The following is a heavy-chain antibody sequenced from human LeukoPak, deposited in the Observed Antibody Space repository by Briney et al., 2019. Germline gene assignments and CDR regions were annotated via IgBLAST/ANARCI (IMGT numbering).Heavy chain of an antibody. D-gene: IGHD3-10*01. CDR2: IRQSGDDK. CDR1: GFTFSNYW. J-gene: IGHJ5*02. CDR3: GRDGNLYGSETYYQGQGFGWNWFDP. Sequence: PGGSLRLSCVASGFTFSNYWMSWVRQAPGKGLEWVANIRQSGDDKFYVDSVKGRFTISRDNAKNSLYLQMNSLRADDTAVYYCGRDGNLYGSETYYQGQGFGWNWFDPWGQGTLVTVSS. V-gene: IGHV3-7*01.